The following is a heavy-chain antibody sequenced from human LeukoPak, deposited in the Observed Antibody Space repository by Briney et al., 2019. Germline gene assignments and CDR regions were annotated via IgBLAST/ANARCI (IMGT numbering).Heavy chain of an antibody. CDR3: ARDSGDDYTDY. CDR2: ISAYNGVT. D-gene: IGHD4-11*01. J-gene: IGHJ4*02. V-gene: IGHV1-18*01. CDR1: GYSLTSHG. Sequence: ASVKVSCKASGYSLTSHGISWLRLAPGQGLEWLGWISAYNGVTNYGQLFQGRVTMTTDTSTSTAYMELRSLRSVDTAVYYCARDSGDDYTDYWGQGTLVTVSS.